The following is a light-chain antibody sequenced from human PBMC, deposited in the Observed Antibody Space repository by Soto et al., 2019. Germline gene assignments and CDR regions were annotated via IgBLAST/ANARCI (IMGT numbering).Light chain of an antibody. CDR3: QSYDNSLSAWV. J-gene: IGLJ3*02. CDR1: SSNIGAGYD. CDR2: NKN. V-gene: IGLV1-40*01. Sequence: QSVLTQPPSVSGAPGQRVTISCTGSSSNIGAGYDVHWYQQLPGTAPKLLIYNKNNRPSGVPDRISGSKSGTSASLAITGLQAEDEADYFCQSYDNSLSAWVFGGGTK.